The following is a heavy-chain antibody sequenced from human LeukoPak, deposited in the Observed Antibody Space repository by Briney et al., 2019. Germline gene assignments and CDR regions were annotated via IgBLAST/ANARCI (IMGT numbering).Heavy chain of an antibody. D-gene: IGHD6-13*01. Sequence: SETLSLTCTVSGGSISSSSYYWGWIRQPPGQGLEWFVSIYYIGSTYYNPSLKSRVTMSVDTSKNQSSLSLSSVTAADTAVYYCARVKSGRQLAYFYYYMDVWGKGTTVTVSS. V-gene: IGHV4-39*01. CDR2: IYYIGST. CDR3: ARVKSGRQLAYFYYYMDV. CDR1: GGSISSSSYY. J-gene: IGHJ6*03.